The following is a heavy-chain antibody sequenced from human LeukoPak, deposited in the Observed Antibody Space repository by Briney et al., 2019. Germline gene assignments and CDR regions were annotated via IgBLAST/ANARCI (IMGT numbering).Heavy chain of an antibody. J-gene: IGHJ6*04. CDR1: GFTFSSYA. V-gene: IGHV3-23*01. D-gene: IGHD5-18*01. Sequence: GGSLRLSCAASGFTFSSYAMSWVRQAPRKGLEWGSAISGSGGSTYYADSVKGRFTISRDNSKNTLYLQMNSLRAEDTAVYYCAKDLETAMVYYYYYYGMDVWGKGTTVTVSS. CDR3: AKDLETAMVYYYYYYGMDV. CDR2: ISGSGGST.